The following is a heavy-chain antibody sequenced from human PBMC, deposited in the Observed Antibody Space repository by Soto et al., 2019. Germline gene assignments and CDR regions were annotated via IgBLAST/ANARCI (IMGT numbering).Heavy chain of an antibody. CDR1: GDSVSSNSAA. CDR3: ARGLYGSGSYYPPSPYYYGMDV. Sequence: SQTLSLTCAISGDSVSSNSAAWNWIRQSPSRGLEWLGRTYYRSKWYNDYAVSVKSRITINPDTSKNQFSLRLNSVTPEDTAVYYCARGLYGSGSYYPPSPYYYGMDVWGQGTTVTVSS. D-gene: IGHD3-10*01. V-gene: IGHV6-1*01. CDR2: TYYRSKWYN. J-gene: IGHJ6*02.